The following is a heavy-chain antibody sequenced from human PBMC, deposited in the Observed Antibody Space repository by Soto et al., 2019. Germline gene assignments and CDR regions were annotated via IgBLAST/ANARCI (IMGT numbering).Heavy chain of an antibody. V-gene: IGHV3-30-3*01. J-gene: IGHJ6*02. D-gene: IGHD1-26*01. CDR1: GFTFSSYA. Sequence: HPGGSLRLSCAASGFTFSSYAMHWVRQAPGKGLEWVAVISYDGSNKYYADSVKGRFTISRDNSKNTLYLQMNSLRAEDTAVYYCARDRGGSYYYYYYGMDVWGQGTTVTVSS. CDR3: ARDRGGSYYYYYYGMDV. CDR2: ISYDGSNK.